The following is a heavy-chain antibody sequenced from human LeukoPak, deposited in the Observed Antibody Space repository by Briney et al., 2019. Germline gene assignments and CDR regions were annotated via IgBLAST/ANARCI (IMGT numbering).Heavy chain of an antibody. CDR1: GGSISSYY. V-gene: IGHV4-59*01. J-gene: IGHJ2*01. Sequence: SETLSLTCTVSGGSISSYYWTWIRQPPGKGLEWIGYIYYTGSTDYNPSLKSRVTISLDASKNQFSLKLSSMTAADTAVYYCARDKLGWYFDLWGRGTLVTVSS. CDR2: IYYTGST. D-gene: IGHD7-27*01. CDR3: ARDKLGWYFDL.